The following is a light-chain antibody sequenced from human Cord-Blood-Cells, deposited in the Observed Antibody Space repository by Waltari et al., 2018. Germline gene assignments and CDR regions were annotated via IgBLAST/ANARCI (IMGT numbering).Light chain of an antibody. CDR2: EDN. V-gene: IGLV6-57*01. CDR1: SGSIASKS. Sequence: NFMLTQHHSVSEYPGKTLTRPCTRSSGSIASKSVQGYQQRPGSSPTTVIDEDNQRPSGVPDRFSGSIDSSSNSASLTISGLKTEDEADYYCQSYDSSNHPWVFGGGTKLTVL. J-gene: IGLJ3*02. CDR3: QSYDSSNHPWV.